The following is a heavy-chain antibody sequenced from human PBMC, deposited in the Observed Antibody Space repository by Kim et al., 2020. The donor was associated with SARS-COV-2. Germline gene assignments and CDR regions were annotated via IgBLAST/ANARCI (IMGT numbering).Heavy chain of an antibody. D-gene: IGHD6-19*01. CDR1: GFTFSSYW. V-gene: IGHV3-7*01. J-gene: IGHJ6*02. CDR2: IKQDGSEK. CDR3: ARESIAVPYGLYYGMDV. Sequence: GGSLRLSCAASGFTFSSYWMSWVRQAPGKGLEWVANIKQDGSEKYYVDSVKGRFTISRDNAKNSLYLQMNSLRAEDTAVYYCARESIAVPYGLYYGMDVWGQGTTVTVSS.